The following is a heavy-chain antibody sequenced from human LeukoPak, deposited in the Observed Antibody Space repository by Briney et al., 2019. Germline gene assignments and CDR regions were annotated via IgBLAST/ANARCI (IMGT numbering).Heavy chain of an antibody. D-gene: IGHD4-17*01. V-gene: IGHV3-30-3*01. CDR1: GFTFSSYA. Sequence: GGSLRLSCAASGFTFSSYAMHWVRQAPGKGLEWVAVISYDGSNKYYADSVKGRFTISRDNAKNTLYLQMNSLRAEDTAVYYCARGGWGYGDYWYFDLWGRGTLVTVSS. CDR3: ARGGWGYGDYWYFDL. J-gene: IGHJ2*01. CDR2: ISYDGSNK.